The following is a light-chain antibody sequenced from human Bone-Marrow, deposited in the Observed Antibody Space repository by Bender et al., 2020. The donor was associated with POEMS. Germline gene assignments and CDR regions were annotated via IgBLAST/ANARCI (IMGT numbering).Light chain of an antibody. CDR2: RNY. J-gene: IGLJ3*02. Sequence: QSVLTQPPSASGTPGQSVIISCSGSSSNIGSNTVNWYQQLPGTAPKLLVYRNYQRPSGVPARFSGSKSGTSASLAISDIQSEDEGDYYCSSWDDSLSGWVFGGGTKLTVL. CDR3: SSWDDSLSGWV. V-gene: IGLV1-44*01. CDR1: SSNIGSNT.